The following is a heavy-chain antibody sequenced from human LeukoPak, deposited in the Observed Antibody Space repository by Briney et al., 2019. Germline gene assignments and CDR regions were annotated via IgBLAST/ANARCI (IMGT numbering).Heavy chain of an antibody. CDR2: FDLEDGET. J-gene: IGHJ3*02. D-gene: IGHD3-22*01. CDR1: GYTLTELS. Sequence: ASVKVSCKVSGYTLTELSMHCVRQAPGKGLECMGGFDLEDGETIYGQKFQGRVTMTEDTSTDTAYMELSSLRSEDTAVYYCATEKDYYDSSGYQWRGAFDIWGQGTMVTVSS. V-gene: IGHV1-24*01. CDR3: ATEKDYYDSSGYQWRGAFDI.